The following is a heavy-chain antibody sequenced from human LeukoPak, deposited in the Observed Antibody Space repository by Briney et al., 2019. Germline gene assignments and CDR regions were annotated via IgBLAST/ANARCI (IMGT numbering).Heavy chain of an antibody. CDR1: GFTFSNYY. V-gene: IGHV3-11*06. D-gene: IGHD3-10*01. Sequence: GGSLRLSCAASGFTFSNYYMSWIRQAPGKGLEWVSYISGRSSYTNYADSVKGRFTISRDNAQNSLHLQMNSLRAEDTAVYYCAILRGGNYWGQGTLVTVSS. CDR3: AILRGGNY. J-gene: IGHJ4*02. CDR2: ISGRSSYT.